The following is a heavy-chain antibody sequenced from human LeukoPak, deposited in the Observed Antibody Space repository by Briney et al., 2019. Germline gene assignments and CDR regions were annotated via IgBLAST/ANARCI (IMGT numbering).Heavy chain of an antibody. Sequence: SVKVSCKASGYTFTSYDINWVRQATGQGLEWMGWMNPNSGNTGYAQKFQGRVTMTRNTSTSTAYMELSSLTSDDTAVYYCARDIVIVPPAMEAYDIWGQGTKVTVSS. D-gene: IGHD2-2*01. CDR2: MNPNSGNT. CDR1: GYTFTSYD. CDR3: ARDIVIVPPAMEAYDI. V-gene: IGHV1-8*01. J-gene: IGHJ3*02.